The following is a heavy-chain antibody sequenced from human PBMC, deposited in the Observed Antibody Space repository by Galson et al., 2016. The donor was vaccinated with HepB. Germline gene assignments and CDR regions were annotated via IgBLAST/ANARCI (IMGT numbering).Heavy chain of an antibody. J-gene: IGHJ6*02. CDR3: AIHWDHYYDSSGYSSYYHYGMDV. V-gene: IGHV5-51*01. CDR1: EFSFTSYW. CDR2: IYPGDSDT. D-gene: IGHD3-22*01. Sequence: QSGAEVKKPGESLKISCKGSEFSFTSYWIGWVRQMPGKGLEWMGIIYPGDSDTRYSPSFQGQVTISADKSISTAYLQWSSLKASDTAIYYCAIHWDHYYDSSGYSSYYHYGMDVWGQGTTVTVSS.